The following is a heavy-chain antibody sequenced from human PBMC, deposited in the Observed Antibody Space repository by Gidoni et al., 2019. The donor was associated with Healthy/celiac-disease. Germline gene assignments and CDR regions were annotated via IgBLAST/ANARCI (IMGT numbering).Heavy chain of an antibody. CDR2: IYYTGRT. J-gene: IGHJ6*02. V-gene: IGHV4-61*08. D-gene: IGHD2-8*02. CDR1: GGSVSIGAYY. CDR3: ARFWWCYDDCYYKDYFYGMDV. Sequence: QVQLQQSGPGLVRPAETLSLTCTVSGGSVSIGAYYWSWIRQPPGKGLECIGYIYYTGRTNYNPSLKSRVTISVDTSKNQFSLKLSSVTAADAAVYYCARFWWCYDDCYYKDYFYGMDVWGQGTTVTVSS.